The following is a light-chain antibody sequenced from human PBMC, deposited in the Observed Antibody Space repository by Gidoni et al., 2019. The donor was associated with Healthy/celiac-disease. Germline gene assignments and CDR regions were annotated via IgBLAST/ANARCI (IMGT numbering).Light chain of an antibody. V-gene: IGLV2-11*01. CDR3: CSYAGSYTYHWV. CDR2: DVS. Sequence: QSALTQPRSVSGSPGQSVTISCTGTSSDVGGYNYVSWYQQHPGKAPKLMIYDVSKRLSGVPDRFSGSKSGNTASLTISGLQAEDEADYYCCSYAGSYTYHWVFGGGTKLTVL. CDR1: SSDVGGYNY. J-gene: IGLJ3*02.